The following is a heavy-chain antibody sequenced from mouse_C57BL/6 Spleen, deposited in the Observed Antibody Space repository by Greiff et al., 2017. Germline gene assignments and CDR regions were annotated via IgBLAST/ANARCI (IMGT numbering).Heavy chain of an antibody. CDR1: GYSFPDYN. V-gene: IGHV1-39*01. Sequence: VHVMQSGPELVKPGASVKISCKASGYSFPDYNMNWVKQSNGKSLEWIGVINPNYGTTSYNQKFKGKATLTVDQSSSTAYMQHNSLTSENSAVYYCAKRYGTLYWYFDVWGTGTTVTVSS. J-gene: IGHJ1*03. D-gene: IGHD1-1*01. CDR2: INPNYGTT. CDR3: AKRYGTLYWYFDV.